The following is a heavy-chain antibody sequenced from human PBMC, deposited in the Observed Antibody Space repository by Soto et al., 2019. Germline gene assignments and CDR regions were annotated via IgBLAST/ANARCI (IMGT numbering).Heavy chain of an antibody. V-gene: IGHV4-59*01. CDR3: ARGAQEYVGWFDP. CDR1: GGSISNYY. CDR2: IYYSGGT. D-gene: IGHD1-26*01. Sequence: PSETLSLTCTVSGGSISNYYWSWIRQPPGKGLEWIGYIYYSGGTNYNPSLKSRVTISVDTSKNQFSPKLSSVTAADTAVYYCARGAQEYVGWFDPWGQGTLVTVSS. J-gene: IGHJ5*02.